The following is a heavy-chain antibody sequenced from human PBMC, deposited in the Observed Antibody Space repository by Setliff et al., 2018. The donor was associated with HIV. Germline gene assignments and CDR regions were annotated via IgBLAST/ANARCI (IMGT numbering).Heavy chain of an antibody. CDR2: IIPLFGTT. V-gene: IGHV1-69*13. CDR1: GGSFNNYA. J-gene: IGHJ4*02. D-gene: IGHD3-10*01. Sequence: ASVKVSCKASGGSFNNYAVSWVRQAPGQGLEWLGGIIPLFGTTNYAQKFQGRVTITADESTDTAHMELSSLRSADTAMYYCATVFYYDSESYSLDYWGQGMLVTVS. CDR3: ATVFYYDSESYSLDY.